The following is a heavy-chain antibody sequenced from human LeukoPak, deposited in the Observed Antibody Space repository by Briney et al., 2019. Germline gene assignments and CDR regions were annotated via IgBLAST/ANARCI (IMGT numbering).Heavy chain of an antibody. Sequence: PSETLSLTCTVSGDSISNNFWSWIRQPPGKGLEWIGYVYDSGHTNHNPSLKSRVTISLDTSKNQFYLKLTSVTAADTAVYYCARQTGTVTSIGYWGQGALVTVSS. CDR1: GDSISNNF. D-gene: IGHD1/OR15-1a*01. V-gene: IGHV4-59*01. CDR2: VYDSGHT. J-gene: IGHJ4*02. CDR3: ARQTGTVTSIGY.